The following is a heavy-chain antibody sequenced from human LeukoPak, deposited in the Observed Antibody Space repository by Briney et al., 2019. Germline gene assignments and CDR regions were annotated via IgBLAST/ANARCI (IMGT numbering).Heavy chain of an antibody. CDR2: IQYDGSNK. CDR3: ARESKFYYDSSGYYYY. J-gene: IGHJ4*02. D-gene: IGHD3-22*01. CDR1: GFTFSNFG. Sequence: GGSLRLPCAAPGFTFSNFGMHWVRQAPGKGLEWVSFIQYDGSNKYYADSVKGRFTISRDNSKNTLYLQMNSLRAEDTAVYYCARESKFYYDSSGYYYYWGQGTLVTVSS. V-gene: IGHV3-30*02.